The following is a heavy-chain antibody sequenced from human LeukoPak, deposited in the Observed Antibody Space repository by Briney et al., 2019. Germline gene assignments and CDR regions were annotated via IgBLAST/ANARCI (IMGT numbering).Heavy chain of an antibody. CDR2: INHSGST. CDR3: ARGRKLGTVSRYYYYGMDV. V-gene: IGHV4-34*01. D-gene: IGHD7-27*01. CDR1: GGSFSGYY. Sequence: SETLSLTCAVYGGSFSGYYWSWIRQPPGKGLEWIGEINHSGSTNYNPSLKSRVTISVDTSKNQFSLQLNSVTPEDTAVYYCARGRKLGTVSRYYYYGMDVWGQGTTVTVSS. J-gene: IGHJ6*02.